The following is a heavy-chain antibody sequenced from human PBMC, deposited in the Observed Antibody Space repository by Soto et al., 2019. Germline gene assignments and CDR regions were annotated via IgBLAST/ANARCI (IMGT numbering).Heavy chain of an antibody. J-gene: IGHJ6*02. D-gene: IGHD3-10*01. CDR1: GYTFTSYG. Sequence: QVQLVQSGAEVKKPGASVKVSCKPSGYTFTSYGITWVRQAPGQGLEWMGWISVYHGNTNYEQKLQGRVTMTTDTTTSTSYMEVRSLRSDYTAVYYCARRRYYYRSETSYYYGMDVWGQGTTVTVSS. CDR2: ISVYHGNT. CDR3: ARRRYYYRSETSYYYGMDV. V-gene: IGHV1-18*01.